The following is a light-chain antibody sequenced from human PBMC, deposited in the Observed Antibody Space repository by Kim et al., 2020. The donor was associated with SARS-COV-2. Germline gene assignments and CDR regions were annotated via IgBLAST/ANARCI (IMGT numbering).Light chain of an antibody. V-gene: IGKV1-39*01. J-gene: IGKJ3*01. Sequence: DIQMTQSPSSLSASVGDRVTITCRASQSISSYLNWYQQKPGKAPKVLIYVASSLQSGVPSRFSGSGSGTDFTLTISSLQPEDFATYYCQQSYSTPGTFGPGTKVDI. CDR3: QQSYSTPGT. CDR1: QSISSY. CDR2: VAS.